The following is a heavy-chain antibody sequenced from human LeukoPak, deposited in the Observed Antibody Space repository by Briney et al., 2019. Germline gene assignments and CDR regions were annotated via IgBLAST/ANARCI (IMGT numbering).Heavy chain of an antibody. CDR2: ISYDGSNK. CDR3: ARDSSWYTPLDY. D-gene: IGHD6-13*01. V-gene: IGHV3-30*04. J-gene: IGHJ4*02. CDR1: GFTFSSYA. Sequence: GGSLRLSCAASGFTFSSYAMSWVRQAPGKGLEWVAVISYDGSNKYYADSVKGRFTISRDNSKNTLYLQMNSLRAEDTAVYYCARDSSWYTPLDYWGQGTLVTVSS.